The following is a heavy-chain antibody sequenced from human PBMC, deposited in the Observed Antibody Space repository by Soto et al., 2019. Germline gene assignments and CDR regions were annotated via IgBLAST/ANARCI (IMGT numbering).Heavy chain of an antibody. CDR3: AKDPFPYSASYPGD. V-gene: IGHV3-30*18. J-gene: IGHJ4*02. CDR1: GFTFSSYG. Sequence: QVQLVESGGGVVQPGRSLRLSCAASGFTFSSYGMNWVRQAPGKGLEWVSLLSHDGSNKYYAESVRGRFTISRDNSKNTLYLHMNSLRPEDTAVYYCAKDPFPYSASYPGDWGQGTLVTVSS. CDR2: LSHDGSNK. D-gene: IGHD1-26*01.